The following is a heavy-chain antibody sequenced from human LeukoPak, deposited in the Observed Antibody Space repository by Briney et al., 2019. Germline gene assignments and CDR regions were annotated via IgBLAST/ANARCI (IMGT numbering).Heavy chain of an antibody. J-gene: IGHJ4*02. V-gene: IGHV1-2*02. D-gene: IGHD7-27*01. CDR1: GYTFTGSY. Sequence: ASVKVSCKASGYTFTGSYIHWVRQAPGQRLEWVAWINPNSGGTNYAQQFQGRVTVTSDTSISTAYMELTRLTSVDTAVYYCTRGTGAPNYFDFWGQGTLVTVSS. CDR2: INPNSGGT. CDR3: TRGTGAPNYFDF.